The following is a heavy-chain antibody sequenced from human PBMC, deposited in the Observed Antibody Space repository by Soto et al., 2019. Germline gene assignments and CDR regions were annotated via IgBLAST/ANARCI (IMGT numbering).Heavy chain of an antibody. V-gene: IGHV6-1*01. Sequence: QTLSLTCAISGDSVSSNSAAWNWIRQAPSRGLEWLGRTYYRSKWYNDYAVSVKSRITINPDTSKNQFSLQQNSVTPEDTAVYYCARERVYYDSSGYWNLDYWGQGTLVTVSS. CDR1: GDSVSSNSAA. D-gene: IGHD3-22*01. CDR3: ARERVYYDSSGYWNLDY. J-gene: IGHJ4*02. CDR2: TYYRSKWYN.